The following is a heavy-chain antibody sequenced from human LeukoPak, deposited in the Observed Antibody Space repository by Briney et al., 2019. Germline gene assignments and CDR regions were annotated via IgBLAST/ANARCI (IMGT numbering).Heavy chain of an antibody. J-gene: IGHJ4*02. CDR1: GFTSDDYA. CDR3: AKDRTVYDSSGLDY. Sequence: PGGSLRLSCTASGFTSDDYAIHWVRQAPGKGLEWVSGISWNSGSIGYADSVKGRFTISRDNAKNSLYLQMNSLIAEDTALYYCAKDRTVYDSSGLDYWGQGTLVTVSS. D-gene: IGHD3-22*01. CDR2: ISWNSGSI. V-gene: IGHV3-9*02.